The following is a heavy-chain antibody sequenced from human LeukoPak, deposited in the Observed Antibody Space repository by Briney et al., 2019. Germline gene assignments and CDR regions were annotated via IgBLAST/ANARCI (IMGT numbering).Heavy chain of an antibody. CDR2: ISGSGGST. D-gene: IGHD6-13*01. CDR1: GFTFSSYA. J-gene: IGHJ4*02. CDR3: AKAIDSSSWYECYFDY. V-gene: IGHV3-23*01. Sequence: GGSLRLSCAASGFTFSSYAMSWVRQAPGKGLEWVSAISGSGGSTYYADSVKGRFTISRDNSKNTLYLQMNSLRAEDTAVYYCAKAIDSSSWYECYFDYWGQGTLVTVSS.